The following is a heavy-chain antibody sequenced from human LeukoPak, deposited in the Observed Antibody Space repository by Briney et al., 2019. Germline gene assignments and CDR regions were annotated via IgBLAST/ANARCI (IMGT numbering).Heavy chain of an antibody. Sequence: GGSLRLSCAASGFTFSSYWMHWVRQTPGKGLVWVSRINSDGFSTTYADSVKGRFTISGDNAKNTLYLQMTSLRVEDTAVYYCAVSYYCRGSACYSGLDYWGQGTLVTVSS. J-gene: IGHJ4*02. CDR2: INSDGFST. CDR1: GFTFSSYW. V-gene: IGHV3-74*01. CDR3: AVSYYCRGSACYSGLDY. D-gene: IGHD2-15*01.